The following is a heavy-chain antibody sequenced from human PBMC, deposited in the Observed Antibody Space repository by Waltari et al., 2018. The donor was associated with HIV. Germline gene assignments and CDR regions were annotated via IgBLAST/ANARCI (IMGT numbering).Heavy chain of an antibody. D-gene: IGHD1-1*01. V-gene: IGHV4-34*01. Sequence: QVQLQQWGAGLLKPSETLSLTCAVYGGSFSGYYWSWIRQPPGKGLEWIGEINHRGSTNYNPSLKSRVTISVDTSKNQFSLKRSSVTAADTAVYYCARGGMTTHYFDYWGQGTLVTVSS. J-gene: IGHJ4*02. CDR3: ARGGMTTHYFDY. CDR2: INHRGST. CDR1: GGSFSGYY.